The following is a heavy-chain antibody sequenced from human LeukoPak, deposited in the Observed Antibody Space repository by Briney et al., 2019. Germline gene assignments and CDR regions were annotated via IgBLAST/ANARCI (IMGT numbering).Heavy chain of an antibody. CDR3: ARDPYCGGDCYSGFGAFDI. D-gene: IGHD2-21*02. J-gene: IGHJ3*02. CDR2: IKQDGSEE. Sequence: PGGSLRPSCAASGFTFSNSWMSWVRQAPGKGLEWVANIKQDGSEEVYVDSVKGRFTISRDNAKNSLYLQMNRLRAEDTAVYYCARDPYCGGDCYSGFGAFDIWGQGTMVTVSS. V-gene: IGHV3-7*03. CDR1: GFTFSNSW.